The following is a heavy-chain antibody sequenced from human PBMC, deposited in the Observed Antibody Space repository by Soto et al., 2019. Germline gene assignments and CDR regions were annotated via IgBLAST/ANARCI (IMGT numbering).Heavy chain of an antibody. CDR3: ARDQELDIVLMVYASDNWFDP. CDR1: GYTFTSYG. D-gene: IGHD2-8*01. Sequence: ASVKVSCKASGYTFTSYGISWVRQAPGQGLEWVGWISAYNGNTNYAQKLQGRVTMTTDTSTSTAYMELRSLRSDDTAVYYCARDQELDIVLMVYASDNWFDPWGQGTLVTVSS. J-gene: IGHJ5*02. V-gene: IGHV1-18*01. CDR2: ISAYNGNT.